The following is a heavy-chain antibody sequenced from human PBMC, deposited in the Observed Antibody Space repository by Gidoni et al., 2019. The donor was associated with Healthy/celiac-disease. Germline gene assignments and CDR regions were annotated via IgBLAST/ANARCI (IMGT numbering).Heavy chain of an antibody. CDR3: AKDLLVDTAMAVLYFDY. D-gene: IGHD5-18*01. CDR2: ISGSGGST. V-gene: IGHV3-23*01. Sequence: EVQLLESGGGLVQPGGSLRLSCAASGFTFSSYAMSWVRQAPGKGLEWVSAISGSGGSTYYADSVKGRFTISRDNSKNTLYLQMNSLRAEDTAVYYCAKDLLVDTAMAVLYFDYWGQGTLVTVSS. CDR1: GFTFSSYA. J-gene: IGHJ4*02.